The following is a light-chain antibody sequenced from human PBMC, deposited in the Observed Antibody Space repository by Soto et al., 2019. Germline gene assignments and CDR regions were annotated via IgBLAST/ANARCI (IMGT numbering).Light chain of an antibody. J-gene: IGLJ1*01. Sequence: QSVMTQPPPVSAAPGQKVTISCSGSTSNIGNNYVSWYQHLPGAAPKLLIYDYNRRPSGIPDRFSGSRSDTLATLGITGLQTGDEADYYCATWDSSLRAYVFGAGTKVTVL. CDR3: ATWDSSLRAYV. CDR2: DYN. CDR1: TSNIGNNY. V-gene: IGLV1-51*01.